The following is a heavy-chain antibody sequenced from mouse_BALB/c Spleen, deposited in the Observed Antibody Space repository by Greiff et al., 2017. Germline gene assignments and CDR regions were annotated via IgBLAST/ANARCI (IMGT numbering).Heavy chain of an antibody. CDR3: ARSVITTVPDY. J-gene: IGHJ2*01. Sequence: EVMLVESGGGLVQPGGSRKLSCAASGFTFSSFGMHWVRQAPEKGLEWVAYISSGSSTIYYADTVKGRFTISRDNPKNTLFLQMTSLRSEDTAMYYCARSVITTVPDYWGQGTTLTVSS. V-gene: IGHV5-17*02. CDR2: ISSGSSTI. CDR1: GFTFSSFG. D-gene: IGHD1-1*01.